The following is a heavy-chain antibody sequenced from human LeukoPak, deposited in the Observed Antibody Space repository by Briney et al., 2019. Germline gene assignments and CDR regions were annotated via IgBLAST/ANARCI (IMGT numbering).Heavy chain of an antibody. CDR3: ARDAGGAWPFDY. CDR1: GFAFSNTG. D-gene: IGHD4-17*01. V-gene: IGHV3-23*01. J-gene: IGHJ4*02. Sequence: QPGGSLILSCAASGFAFSNTGMTWVRQAPGRGLEWVSTISPPGEGTHYADSVKGRFTISRDNSKNTLSLEMNSLRADDTATYYCARDAGGAWPFDYWGQGTRVIVSS. CDR2: ISPPGEGT.